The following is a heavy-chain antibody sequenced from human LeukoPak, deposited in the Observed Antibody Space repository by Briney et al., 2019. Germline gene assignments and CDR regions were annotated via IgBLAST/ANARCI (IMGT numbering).Heavy chain of an antibody. CDR3: ARRPRSIAVAIE. CDR1: GGSFSGYY. D-gene: IGHD6-19*01. CDR2: INHSGST. V-gene: IGHV4-34*01. J-gene: IGHJ4*02. Sequence: SETLSLTCAVYGGSFSGYYWSWIRQPPGKGLEWIGEINHSGSTNYNPSLKSRATISVETSKNQFSLKLSSVTAADTAVYYCARRPRSIAVAIEWGQGTLVTVSS.